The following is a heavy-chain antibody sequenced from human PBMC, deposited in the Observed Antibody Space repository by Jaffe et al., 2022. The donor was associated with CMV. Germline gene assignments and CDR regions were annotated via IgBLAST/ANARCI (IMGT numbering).Heavy chain of an antibody. V-gene: IGHV3-43*01. Sequence: EVQLVESGGVVVQPGGSLRLSCAASGFTFDDYTMHWVRQAPGKGLEWVSLISWDGGSTYYADSVKGRFTISRDNSKNSLYLQMNSLRTEDTALYYCAKGYCSGGSCYSYFDYWGQGTLVTVSS. CDR1: GFTFDDYT. CDR3: AKGYCSGGSCYSYFDY. D-gene: IGHD2-15*01. CDR2: ISWDGGST. J-gene: IGHJ4*02.